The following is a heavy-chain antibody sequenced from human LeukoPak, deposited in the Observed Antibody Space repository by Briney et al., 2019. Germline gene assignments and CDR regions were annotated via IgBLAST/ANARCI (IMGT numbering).Heavy chain of an antibody. J-gene: IGHJ4*02. CDR3: ARGQIVVVPAAPGPIDY. D-gene: IGHD2-2*01. V-gene: IGHV4-34*01. Sequence: SETLSLTCAVYGGSFSGYYWSWIRQPPGKGLERIGEINHSGSTNYNPSLKSRVTISVDTSKNQFSLKLSSVTAADTAVYYCARGQIVVVPAAPGPIDYWGQGTLVTVSS. CDR2: INHSGST. CDR1: GGSFSGYY.